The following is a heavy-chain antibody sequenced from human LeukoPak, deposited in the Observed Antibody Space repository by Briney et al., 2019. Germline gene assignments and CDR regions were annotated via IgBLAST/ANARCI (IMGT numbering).Heavy chain of an antibody. CDR1: GFTVSSNY. Sequence: GGSLRLSCAASGFTVSSNYMIWVRQAPGKGLEWISVIYSGGSTYYADSVKGRFTISRDNSKNTLYLQMNSLRAEDTAVYYCARDGLGGSLSPVNAFDIWGQGIMVTVSS. D-gene: IGHD4-23*01. J-gene: IGHJ3*02. CDR3: ARDGLGGSLSPVNAFDI. CDR2: IYSGGST. V-gene: IGHV3-66*01.